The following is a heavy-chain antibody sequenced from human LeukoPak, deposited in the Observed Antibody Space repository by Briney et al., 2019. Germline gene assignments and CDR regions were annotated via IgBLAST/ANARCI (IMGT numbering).Heavy chain of an antibody. CDR2: INHSGST. CDR1: GGSFSGYY. Sequence: SETLSLTCAVYGGSFSGYYWSWIRQPPGKGLEWIGEINHSGSTNYNPSLKSRVTISVDTSKSHFSLKLSSVTAADTAVYYCARRGSVLSGYRTWGQGTLVTVS. D-gene: IGHD3-22*01. CDR3: ARRGSVLSGYRT. V-gene: IGHV4-34*01. J-gene: IGHJ5*02.